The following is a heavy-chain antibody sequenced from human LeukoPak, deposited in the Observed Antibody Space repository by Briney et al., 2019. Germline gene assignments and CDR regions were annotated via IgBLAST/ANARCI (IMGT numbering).Heavy chain of an antibody. Sequence: ASVKVSYKASGYTFTSYDINWVRQATGQGLEWMGWMNPNSGNTGYAQKFQGRVTMTRNTSISTAYMELSSLRSEDTAVYYCARGSRAHNGAFDIWGQGTMVTVSS. V-gene: IGHV1-8*01. J-gene: IGHJ3*02. CDR3: ARGSRAHNGAFDI. CDR2: MNPNSGNT. CDR1: GYTFTSYD. D-gene: IGHD2-8*01.